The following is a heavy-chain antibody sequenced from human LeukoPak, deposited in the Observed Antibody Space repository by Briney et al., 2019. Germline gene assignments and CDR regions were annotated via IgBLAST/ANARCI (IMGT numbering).Heavy chain of an antibody. CDR2: INSDGSTT. J-gene: IGHJ4*02. V-gene: IGHV3-74*01. CDR1: GFTFISYW. CDR3: ARGHHYYDSSAYYY. Sequence: GGSLRLSCAASGFTFISYWMHWVRQAPGKRLVWVSRINSDGSTTSYAASVKGRFTISRDTAKNTLYLQMNSLRAEDTAVYYCARGHHYYDSSAYYYWGQGTLVTVSS. D-gene: IGHD3-22*01.